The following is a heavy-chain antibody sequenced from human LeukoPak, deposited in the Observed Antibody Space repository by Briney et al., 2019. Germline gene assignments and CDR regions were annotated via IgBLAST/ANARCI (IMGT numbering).Heavy chain of an antibody. Sequence: SETLSLTCPVSGGSLSSYYWSWIRQPPWKGLEWIGYIYYSGSTNYNPSLKSRVTISVDTSKNQFSLKLSSVTAADTAVYYCARGTYYYDSSGYHWGQGTLVTVSS. D-gene: IGHD3-22*01. CDR2: IYYSGST. CDR3: ARGTYYYDSSGYH. J-gene: IGHJ5*02. V-gene: IGHV4-59*01. CDR1: GGSLSSYY.